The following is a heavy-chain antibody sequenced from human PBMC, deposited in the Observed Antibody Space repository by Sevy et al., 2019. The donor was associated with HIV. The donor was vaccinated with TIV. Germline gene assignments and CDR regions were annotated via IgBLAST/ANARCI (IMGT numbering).Heavy chain of an antibody. CDR1: GVTFSDYA. V-gene: IGHV3-23*01. J-gene: IGHJ6*02. CDR3: AKAVGINWFYYYYGMDV. D-gene: IGHD1-1*01. Sequence: GGSLRLSCAVSGVTFSDYAMSWVRQAPGKGLEWVSFISGFGDKTYYADSVRGRFTISRDNSKNTLHLQMNSLIAEDTAVYYCAKAVGINWFYYYYGMDVWGQGTTVTVSS. CDR2: ISGFGDKT.